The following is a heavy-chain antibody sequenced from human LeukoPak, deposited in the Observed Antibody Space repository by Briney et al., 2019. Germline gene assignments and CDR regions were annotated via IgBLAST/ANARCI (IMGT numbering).Heavy chain of an antibody. CDR2: IVVGSGAT. CDR3: ARFYYDSSGYPIPY. Sequence: SVKVSCKTSGFTFSTSAVQWVRQARGQRLEWIGWIVVGSGATNYAQSLQGRFTITRDMSTNTAYMKLSSLRSEDTAVYYCARFYYDSSGYPIPYWGQGTLVTVSS. CDR1: GFTFSTSA. V-gene: IGHV1-58*01. J-gene: IGHJ4*02. D-gene: IGHD3-22*01.